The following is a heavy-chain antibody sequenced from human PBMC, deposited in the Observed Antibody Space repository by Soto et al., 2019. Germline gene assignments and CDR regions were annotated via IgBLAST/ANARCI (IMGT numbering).Heavy chain of an antibody. CDR1: GGTFSRYP. D-gene: IGHD6-19*01. CDR2: IIPIFDTV. CDR3: ARDCVGITVADPIYYYAMDV. Sequence: VASVKVSCKASGGTFSRYPISWVRQAPGQGLEWMGGIIPIFDTVNYAQKFQGRVTITADKSTSTAYMELNSLRSEDTAMYYCARDCVGITVADPIYYYAMDVWGQGTTVTVSS. J-gene: IGHJ6*02. V-gene: IGHV1-69*06.